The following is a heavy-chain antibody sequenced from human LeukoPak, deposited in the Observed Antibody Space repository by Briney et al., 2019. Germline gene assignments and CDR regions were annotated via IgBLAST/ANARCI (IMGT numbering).Heavy chain of an antibody. CDR2: IYHSGST. J-gene: IGHJ4*02. Sequence: PSETLSLTXAVSGYSISSGYYWGWIRQPPGKGLEWIGSIYHSGSTYYNPSLKSRVTISVDTSKNQFSLKLSSVTAADTAVYYCARGRMGYYYGSGSYHIDYWGQGTLVTVSS. CDR3: ARGRMGYYYGSGSYHIDY. D-gene: IGHD3-10*01. V-gene: IGHV4-38-2*01. CDR1: GYSISSGYY.